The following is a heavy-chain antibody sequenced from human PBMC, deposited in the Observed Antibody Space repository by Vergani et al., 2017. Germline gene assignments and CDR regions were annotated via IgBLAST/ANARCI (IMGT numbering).Heavy chain of an antibody. V-gene: IGHV1-69*13. D-gene: IGHD3-10*01. CDR3: AGDGYRYGSGSNYYYYGMDV. CDR1: GYTFIIYG. Sequence: QVQLVQSGAEVKKPGASVKVSCKASGYTFIIYGISWVRQAPGQGLEWMGWIIPIFGTANYAQKFQGRVTITADESTSTAYMELSSLRSEDTAVYYCAGDGYRYGSGSNYYYYGMDVWGQGTTVTVSS. CDR2: IIPIFGTA. J-gene: IGHJ6*02.